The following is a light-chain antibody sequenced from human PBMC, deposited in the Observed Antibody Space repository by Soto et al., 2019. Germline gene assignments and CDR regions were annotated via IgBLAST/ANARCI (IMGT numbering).Light chain of an antibody. CDR3: QQYNIWPPWT. CDR2: GAS. Sequence: EIVMTQSPATLSVSPGERATLSCRASQSVSSNLAWYQQKPGQAPRLLIYGASTRATGIPARFSGSGSGTKFTLTISSLQSEDFAVYYCQQYNIWPPWTFGKGTKVEIK. CDR1: QSVSSN. J-gene: IGKJ1*01. V-gene: IGKV3-15*01.